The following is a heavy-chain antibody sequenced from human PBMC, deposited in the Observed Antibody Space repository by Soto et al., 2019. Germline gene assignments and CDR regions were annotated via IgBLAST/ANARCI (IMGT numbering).Heavy chain of an antibody. CDR2: IYHTGST. CDR3: ARDQSYYTSGNHLDY. V-gene: IGHV4-4*02. J-gene: IGHJ4*02. D-gene: IGHD3-10*01. CDR1: GGSISSSNW. Sequence: QVQLQESGPGLVKPSGTLSLTCAVSGGSISSSNWWTWVRQSPVKGLEWIGEIYHTGSTNYNPSLKSRVTMSVDKSKNQFSLKLSSVTAADTAVYYCARDQSYYTSGNHLDYWGQGALVTVSS.